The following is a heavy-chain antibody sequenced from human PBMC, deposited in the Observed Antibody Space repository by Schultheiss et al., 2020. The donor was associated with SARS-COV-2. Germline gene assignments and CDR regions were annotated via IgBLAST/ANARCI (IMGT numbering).Heavy chain of an antibody. CDR1: GDSVWSSY. D-gene: IGHD3-16*01. V-gene: IGHV4-59*02. CDR3: ARGGHPLSNWFDP. CDR2: IHSSGAT. J-gene: IGHJ5*02. Sequence: SETLSLTCSVSGDSVWSSYWNWIRQSPGKGLEWIGYIHSSGATSYNPSLKSRVTISLDTSKNQFSLRLNSVTTADTAVYYCARGGHPLSNWFDPWGQGTLVTVSS.